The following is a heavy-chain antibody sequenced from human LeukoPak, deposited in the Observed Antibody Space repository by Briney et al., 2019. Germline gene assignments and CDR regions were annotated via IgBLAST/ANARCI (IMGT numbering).Heavy chain of an antibody. CDR2: IKRKTDGGTT. CDR1: GFTFSNAW. V-gene: IGHV3-15*01. Sequence: GGSLRLSCAASGFTFSNAWMSWVRQAPGKGLEWVGRIKRKTDGGTTDYAAPVKGRFTISRDNSKNTLYLQMNSLRTEDTAVYYCARGGSYFDISGYYFYWGQGTLVTVSS. D-gene: IGHD3-22*01. CDR3: ARGGSYFDISGYYFY. J-gene: IGHJ4*02.